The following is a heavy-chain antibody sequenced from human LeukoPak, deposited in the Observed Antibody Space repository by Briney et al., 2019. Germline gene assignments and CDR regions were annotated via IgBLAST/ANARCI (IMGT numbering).Heavy chain of an antibody. CDR3: ARLGSSWFDP. Sequence: SETLSLTCTVSGGSLSSGSYYWGWIRQPPGKGLEWIGSIYYSGSIYFSGSSDYNPSLKSRVTISGDTSKNHFSLKLNSVTAADTAVYYCARLGSSWFDPWGQGTLVTVSS. D-gene: IGHD2-15*01. CDR1: GGSLSSGSYY. J-gene: IGHJ5*02. V-gene: IGHV4-39*02. CDR2: IYFSGSS.